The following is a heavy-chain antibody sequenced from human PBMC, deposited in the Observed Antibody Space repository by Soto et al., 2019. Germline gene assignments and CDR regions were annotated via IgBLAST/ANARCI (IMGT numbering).Heavy chain of an antibody. CDR2: IYSGGST. Sequence: GGSLRLSCAASGFTVSSNYMSWVRQAPGKGLEWVSVIYSGGSTYYADSVKGRFTISRDNSKNTLYLQMNSLRAEDTAVYYCARDAPSRITGTLGYFDYWGQGTLVTVSS. V-gene: IGHV3-66*01. CDR1: GFTVSSNY. D-gene: IGHD1-20*01. CDR3: ARDAPSRITGTLGYFDY. J-gene: IGHJ4*02.